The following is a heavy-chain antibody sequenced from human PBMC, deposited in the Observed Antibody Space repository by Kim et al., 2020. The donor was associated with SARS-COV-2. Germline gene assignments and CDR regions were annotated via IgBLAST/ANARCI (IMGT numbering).Heavy chain of an antibody. V-gene: IGHV3-23*01. CDR2: IRNGGGAT. CDR3: ARIGGTYRSGWY. CDR1: GFIFSSYA. D-gene: IGHD6-25*01. Sequence: GGSLRLSCAVSGFIFSSYAMSWVRQAPGKGLEWVSTIRNGGGATYYADSVKGRFTVSRDNSKSTLYLQMNNLRVDDTATYYCARIGGTYRSGWY. J-gene: IGHJ2*01.